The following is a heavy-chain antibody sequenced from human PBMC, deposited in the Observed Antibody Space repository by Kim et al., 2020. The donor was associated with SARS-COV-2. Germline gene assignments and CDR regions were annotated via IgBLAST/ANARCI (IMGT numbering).Heavy chain of an antibody. J-gene: IGHJ6*04. D-gene: IGHD2-15*01. V-gene: IGHV3-74*01. CDR2: SST. Sequence: SSTLYAYSGKGRFTISRDNAKNTLYLEMNSLRVEDTAVYYCVRAAGGGVWGKGTTVTVAS. CDR3: VRAAGGGV.